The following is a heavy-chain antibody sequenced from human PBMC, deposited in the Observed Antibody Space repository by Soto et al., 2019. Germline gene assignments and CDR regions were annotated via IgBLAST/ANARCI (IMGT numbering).Heavy chain of an antibody. CDR3: ARKVTGTDFDY. Sequence: QVQLQQWGAGLLKPSETLSLTCAVYGGSFSGYYWSWIRQPPGKGLEWIGEINHSGSTNYNPSLKSRVTISVDTSKNQLSLKLSSVTAADTAVYYCARKVTGTDFDYWGQGTLVTVSS. CDR2: INHSGST. J-gene: IGHJ4*02. V-gene: IGHV4-34*01. CDR1: GGSFSGYY. D-gene: IGHD1-20*01.